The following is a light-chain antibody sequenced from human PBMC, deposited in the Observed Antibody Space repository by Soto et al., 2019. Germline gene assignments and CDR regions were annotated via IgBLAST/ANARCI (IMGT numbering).Light chain of an antibody. CDR2: DVS. CDR1: SGDVGAFDS. CDR3: QSYTTRRTYV. Sequence: QSALTQPASVSGSPGQSNIISCTGTSGDVGAFDSVSWYQHYPGKAPKLIIYDVSSRSSGVSSRFSGSKSDNTASLTISGLQTDDEADYYCQSYTTRRTYVFGTGTKLTVL. V-gene: IGLV2-14*03. J-gene: IGLJ1*01.